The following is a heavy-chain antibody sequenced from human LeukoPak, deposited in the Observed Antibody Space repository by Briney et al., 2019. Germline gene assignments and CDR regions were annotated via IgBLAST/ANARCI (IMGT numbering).Heavy chain of an antibody. Sequence: EASVKVSCKASGYTFTGYYLHCVRQAPGQGLEWMGWIKPNSGGTNYAQKFQGRVTMTRDTSISTAYMEVSRLISGDTAVYYCARVFGRQLPDYWGQGTLVTVSS. J-gene: IGHJ4*02. CDR1: GYTFTGYY. D-gene: IGHD1-26*01. CDR3: ARVFGRQLPDY. V-gene: IGHV1-2*02. CDR2: IKPNSGGT.